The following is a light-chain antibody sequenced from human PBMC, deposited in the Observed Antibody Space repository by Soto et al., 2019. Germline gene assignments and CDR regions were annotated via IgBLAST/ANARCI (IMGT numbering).Light chain of an antibody. CDR2: WAS. Sequence: VMTQSPDSLAVSLGERATINCKSSQSLLYSPNNQNYLAWYQQKPGQPPKLLIYWASTRESGVPDRFSGSGSGTDFTLTISSLQAEDVAVYYFQQYFSTPMFTFGPGSKLEIK. CDR3: QQYFSTPMFT. J-gene: IGKJ2*01. CDR1: QSLLYSPNNQNY. V-gene: IGKV4-1*01.